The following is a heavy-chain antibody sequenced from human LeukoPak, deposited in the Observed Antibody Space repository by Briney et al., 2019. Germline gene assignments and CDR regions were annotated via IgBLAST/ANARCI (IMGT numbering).Heavy chain of an antibody. V-gene: IGHV1-2*02. D-gene: IGHD3-22*01. CDR3: ARDRNSYDSSGYYYLY. CDR1: GYTFTGYY. CDR2: INPNSGGT. J-gene: IGHJ4*02. Sequence: ASVKVSCKASGYTFTGYYMHWVRQAPGQGLEWMGWINPNSGGTNYAQKFQGRVTMTRDTSISTAYMELSRLRSDDTAVYYCARDRNSYDSSGYYYLYWGQGTLVTVSS.